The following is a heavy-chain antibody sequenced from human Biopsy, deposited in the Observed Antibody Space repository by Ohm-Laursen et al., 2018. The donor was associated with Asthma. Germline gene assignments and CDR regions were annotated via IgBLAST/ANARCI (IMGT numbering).Heavy chain of an antibody. Sequence: GASVKVSCKTSGYTFNSAGITWVRQAPGQGLEWMGWISVYNANTKVAQKLQDRVTMITDTSTSTAYMELRSLRSDDTAAYFCARAVDYSHYYGIDVWGQGTTVTVS. V-gene: IGHV1-18*01. D-gene: IGHD3-10*01. CDR1: GYTFNSAG. J-gene: IGHJ6*02. CDR2: ISVYNANT. CDR3: ARAVDYSHYYGIDV.